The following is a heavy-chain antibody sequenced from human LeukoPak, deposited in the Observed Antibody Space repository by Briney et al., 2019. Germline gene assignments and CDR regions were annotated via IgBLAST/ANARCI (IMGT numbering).Heavy chain of an antibody. CDR1: GFTVSSNY. V-gene: IGHV3-53*01. Sequence: GGSLRLSCAASGFTVSSNYMSWVRRAPGKGLEWVSVIYSGGSTYYADSVKGRFTISRDNSKNTLYLQMNSLRAEDTAVYYCARNLYCSGGSCWYGMDVWGKGTTVTVSS. CDR3: ARNLYCSGGSCWYGMDV. CDR2: IYSGGST. D-gene: IGHD2-15*01. J-gene: IGHJ6*04.